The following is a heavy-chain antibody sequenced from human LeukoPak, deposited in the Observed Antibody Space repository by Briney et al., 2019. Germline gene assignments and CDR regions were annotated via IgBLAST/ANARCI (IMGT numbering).Heavy chain of an antibody. CDR2: INAGNGNT. CDR3: ARDRYYDGSGYYTN. CDR1: GYIFTSYV. Sequence: GASVKVSCKASGYIFTSYVMHWVRQAPGQRLEWMRWINAGNGNTKYSQKFQGRVTITRDTSASTAYMELSSLRSEDTAVYYCARDRYYDGSGYYTNWGQGTLVTVSS. D-gene: IGHD3-22*01. V-gene: IGHV1-3*01. J-gene: IGHJ4*02.